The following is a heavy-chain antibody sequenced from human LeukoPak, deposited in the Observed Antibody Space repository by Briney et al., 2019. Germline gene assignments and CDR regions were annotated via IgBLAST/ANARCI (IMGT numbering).Heavy chain of an antibody. Sequence: SETLSLTCAVYGGSFSGYYWSWIRQPPGKGLGWIGEINHSGSTNFNPSLKSRVTISVDTSKNQFSLKLSSVTAADTAVYYCTREIVGDAFDIWGQGTLVTVSS. CDR1: GGSFSGYY. V-gene: IGHV4-34*01. CDR2: INHSGST. J-gene: IGHJ3*02. D-gene: IGHD3-22*01. CDR3: TREIVGDAFDI.